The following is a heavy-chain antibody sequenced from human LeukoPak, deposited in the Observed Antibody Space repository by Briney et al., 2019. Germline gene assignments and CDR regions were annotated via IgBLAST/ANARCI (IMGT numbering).Heavy chain of an antibody. V-gene: IGHV1-58*02. CDR2: IAVGSGNT. Sequence: SVKVSCKAAGFTLTSSAMQWVRQARGQLLEWVGWIAVGSGNTNYAQKFQERASITRDMCTSTAYMELSSLRSEDTAVYYCAAQPHDYDYVWGSYRWSDAFDIWGQGTMVTVSS. CDR1: GFTLTSSA. J-gene: IGHJ3*02. CDR3: AAQPHDYDYVWGSYRWSDAFDI. D-gene: IGHD3-16*02.